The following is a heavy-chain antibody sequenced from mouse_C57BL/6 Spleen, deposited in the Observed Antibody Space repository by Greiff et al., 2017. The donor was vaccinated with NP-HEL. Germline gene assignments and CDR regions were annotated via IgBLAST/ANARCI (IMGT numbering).Heavy chain of an antibody. Sequence: QVQLQQSGAELAKPGASVKLSCKASGYTFTSYWMHWVKQRPGQGLEWIGYINPSSGYTKYNQKFKDKATLPADKSSSTAYMQLSSLTYEDSAVYYCARGLRQGDFDYWGQGTTLTVSS. CDR1: GYTFTSYW. CDR2: INPSSGYT. V-gene: IGHV1-7*01. J-gene: IGHJ2*01. CDR3: ARGLRQGDFDY. D-gene: IGHD2-4*01.